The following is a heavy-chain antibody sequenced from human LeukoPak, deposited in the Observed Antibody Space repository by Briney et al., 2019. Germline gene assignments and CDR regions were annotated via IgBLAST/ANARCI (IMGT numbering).Heavy chain of an antibody. D-gene: IGHD2-21*02. CDR1: GYSFTSYW. Sequence: GESLKTSCKGSGYSFTSYWIGWVRQMPGKGLEWMGIIYPGDSDTRYSPSFQGQVTISADKSISTAYLQWSSLKASDTAMYYCARQYTYCGGDCYPYYFDYWGQGTLVTVSS. J-gene: IGHJ4*02. CDR3: ARQYTYCGGDCYPYYFDY. V-gene: IGHV5-51*01. CDR2: IYPGDSDT.